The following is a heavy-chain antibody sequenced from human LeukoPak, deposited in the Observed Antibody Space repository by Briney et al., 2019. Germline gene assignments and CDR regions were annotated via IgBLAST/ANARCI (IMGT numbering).Heavy chain of an antibody. J-gene: IGHJ6*03. V-gene: IGHV3-11*01. D-gene: IGHD2-15*01. Sequence: GGSLRLSCAASGFTFSDYYMSWIRQAPGKGLEWVSYISSSGCTIYYADSVKGRFTISRDNAKNSLYLQMNSLRADDTAVYYWARAGSYQSHYYYYMDVWGKGTTVTISS. CDR2: ISSSGCTI. CDR3: ARAGSYQSHYYYYMDV. CDR1: GFTFSDYY.